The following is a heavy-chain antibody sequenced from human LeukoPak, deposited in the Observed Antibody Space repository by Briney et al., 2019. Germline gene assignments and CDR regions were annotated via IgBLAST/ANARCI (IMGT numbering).Heavy chain of an antibody. V-gene: IGHV1-2*02. Sequence: SVNVYRKPSVYTFTGYYMHWVPQTPEQGLEWMGWINPNSGGTNYEQKFQGRVTMTRDTSISTAYMELSRLRSDDTAVYYCARERKLVGATVYYFDYWGQGTLVSVSS. D-gene: IGHD1-26*01. CDR2: INPNSGGT. J-gene: IGHJ4*02. CDR1: VYTFTGYY. CDR3: ARERKLVGATVYYFDY.